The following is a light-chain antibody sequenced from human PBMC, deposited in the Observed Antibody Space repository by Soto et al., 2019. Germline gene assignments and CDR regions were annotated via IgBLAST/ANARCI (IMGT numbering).Light chain of an antibody. V-gene: IGLV1-40*01. Sequence: QSVLTQPPSVSGAPGQRVTISCTGSSSNIGAGYDVHWYQQLPGTAPKLLIYGNSNRPSGVPDRFSGSKSGTSASLAITGLQAEDDADYYCQSYDSSLSGSDVFGTGTKVTVL. J-gene: IGLJ1*01. CDR2: GNS. CDR1: SSNIGAGYD. CDR3: QSYDSSLSGSDV.